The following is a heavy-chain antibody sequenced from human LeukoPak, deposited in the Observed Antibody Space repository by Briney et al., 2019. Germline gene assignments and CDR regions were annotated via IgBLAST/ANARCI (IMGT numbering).Heavy chain of an antibody. J-gene: IGHJ6*03. V-gene: IGHV3-30-3*01. CDR1: GFTFGTYT. Sequence: GGSLRLSCAGSGFTFGTYTLHWVRRAPGKGLEWVSLISYNGHNKYYADSVKGRFTISRDNSKNTLYLQMNSLRAEDTAVYYCARDGDIVVVPAAIVGRYYYYYMDVWGKGTTVTVSS. CDR2: ISYNGHNK. D-gene: IGHD2-2*02. CDR3: ARDGDIVVVPAAIVGRYYYYYMDV.